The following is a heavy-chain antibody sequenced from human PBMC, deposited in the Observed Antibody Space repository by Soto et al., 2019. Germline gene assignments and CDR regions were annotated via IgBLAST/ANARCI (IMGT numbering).Heavy chain of an antibody. CDR3: ARGAEDDYAWGSYRHFDY. V-gene: IGHV3-30-3*01. CDR2: ISYDGSNK. CDR1: GFTFSSYA. D-gene: IGHD3-16*02. Sequence: QVQLVESGGGVVQPGRSLRLSCAASGFTFSSYAMHWVRQAPGKGLEWVAVISYDGSNKYYADSVKGRFTISRDNSKNTLYLQMNSLRAEDTAVYYCARGAEDDYAWGSYRHFDYWGQGTLVTVSS. J-gene: IGHJ4*02.